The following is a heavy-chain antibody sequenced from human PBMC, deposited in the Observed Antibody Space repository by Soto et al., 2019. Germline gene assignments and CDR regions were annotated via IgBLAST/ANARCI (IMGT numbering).Heavy chain of an antibody. V-gene: IGHV1-18*04. CDR2: ISAYNGNT. CDR3: ARGAYYYDSSGYPKSRYYYGMDV. D-gene: IGHD3-22*01. CDR1: GCTFTSYG. Sequence: GAAVKVSCKASGCTFTSYGISWVRQAPGQGLEWMGWISAYNGNTNYAQKLQGRVTMTTDTSTSTAYMELRSLRSDDTAVYYCARGAYYYDSSGYPKSRYYYGMDVWGQGTTVTVSS. J-gene: IGHJ6*02.